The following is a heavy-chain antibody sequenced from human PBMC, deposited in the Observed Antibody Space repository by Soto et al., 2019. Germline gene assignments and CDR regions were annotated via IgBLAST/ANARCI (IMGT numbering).Heavy chain of an antibody. J-gene: IGHJ6*03. V-gene: IGHV6-1*01. CDR1: GESVSGDSAA. CDR2: TYYRSRWYN. Sequence: QVQLQESGPGLVKSSQTLSVSCAISGESVSGDSAAWNWVRQSPSRCLEWLARTYYRSRWYNDYAVSVRSRTTHNADTSKNQFSLQLTTVTPEDTSIYFCAGTTSHHWLYMDVWGRGTTVPVSS. D-gene: IGHD1-1*01. CDR3: AGTTSHHWLYMDV.